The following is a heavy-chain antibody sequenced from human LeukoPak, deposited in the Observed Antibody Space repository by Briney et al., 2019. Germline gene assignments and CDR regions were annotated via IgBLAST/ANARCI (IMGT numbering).Heavy chain of an antibody. CDR2: ISWSSEYM. CDR1: GFTFRDSA. V-gene: IGHV3-9*01. J-gene: IGHJ4*02. CDR3: AKEGSVCTNGICRYFDY. D-gene: IGHD2-8*01. Sequence: GGSLRLSCAASGFTFRDSAMHWVRQVPGKGLEWVSSISWSSEYMYYADSVKGRFTISRDNAKNSLYLQMDSLRAEDTALYYCAKEGSVCTNGICRYFDYWGQGTLVTVSS.